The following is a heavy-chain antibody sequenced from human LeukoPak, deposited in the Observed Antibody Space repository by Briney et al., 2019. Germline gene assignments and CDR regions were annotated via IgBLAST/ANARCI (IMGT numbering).Heavy chain of an antibody. CDR1: GFTFNNYA. D-gene: IGHD4-23*01. CDR3: AKHPSVGNFEY. Sequence: PGGSLRLSCAASGFTFNNYAMSWVRQAPGKGLEWVSAISGSGGTYYADSVKGRFIISRDNSKNTLYLQMNSLRAEDTAIYYCAKHPSVGNFEYWRQGTLVTVSS. J-gene: IGHJ4*02. V-gene: IGHV3-23*01. CDR2: ISGSGGT.